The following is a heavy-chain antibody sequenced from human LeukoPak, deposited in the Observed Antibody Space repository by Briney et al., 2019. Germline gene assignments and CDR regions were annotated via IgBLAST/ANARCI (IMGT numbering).Heavy chain of an antibody. CDR3: ARTDYYDSSGYGLGTTYYFDY. CDR2: ISYDGSNK. CDR1: GFTFSSYA. V-gene: IGHV3-30-3*01. D-gene: IGHD3-22*01. J-gene: IGHJ4*02. Sequence: GGSLRLSCAASGFTFSSYAMHWVRQAPGKGLEWVAVISYDGSNKYYADSVKGRFTISRDNAKNSLYLQMNSLRAEDTAVYYCARTDYYDSSGYGLGTTYYFDYWGQGTLVTVSS.